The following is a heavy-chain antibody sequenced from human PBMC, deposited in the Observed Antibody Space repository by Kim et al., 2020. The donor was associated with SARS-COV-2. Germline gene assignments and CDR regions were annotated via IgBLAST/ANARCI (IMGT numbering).Heavy chain of an antibody. CDR2: FDPEDGET. CDR1: GYTLTKLS. CDR3: ATPPPGPGDYYYMDV. J-gene: IGHJ6*03. Sequence: ASVKVSCKVSGYTLTKLSMHWVRQAPGKGLEWMGGFDPEDGETIYAQKFQGRVTMTEDTSTDTAYMELSSLRSEDTAVYYCATPPPGPGDYYYMDVWGKGTPVTVSS. V-gene: IGHV1-24*01.